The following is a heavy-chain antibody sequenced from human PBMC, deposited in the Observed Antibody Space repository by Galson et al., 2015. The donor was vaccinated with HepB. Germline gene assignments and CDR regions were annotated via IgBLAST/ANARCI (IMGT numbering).Heavy chain of an antibody. V-gene: IGHV1-18*01. CDR3: ARADYYYDSSGYYHYDAFDI. CDR2: ISAYNGNT. D-gene: IGHD3-22*01. Sequence: SVKVSCKASGYTFTSYGISWVRQAPGQGLEWMGWISAYNGNTNYAQKLQGRVTMTTDTSTSTAYMELRSLRSDDTAVYYCARADYYYDSSGYYHYDAFDIWGQGTMVTVSS. CDR1: GYTFTSYG. J-gene: IGHJ3*02.